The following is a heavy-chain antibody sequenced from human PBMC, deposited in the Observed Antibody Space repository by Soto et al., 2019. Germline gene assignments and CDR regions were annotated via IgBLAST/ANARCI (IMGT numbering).Heavy chain of an antibody. D-gene: IGHD2-15*01. CDR1: GYSFTSYW. J-gene: IGHJ5*02. CDR3: XXXXXCSGGXXXXFDP. V-gene: IGHV5-10-1*01. CDR2: IDPSDSYT. Sequence: EVQLVQSGAEVKKPGESLRISCKGSGYSFTSYWISWVRQMPGXXLEWMGRIDPSDSYTNYSPSFQGHVTISADKSXXXXXXXXXXXXXXXXXXXXXXXXXXCSGGXXXXFDPWGQGTLVTVSS.